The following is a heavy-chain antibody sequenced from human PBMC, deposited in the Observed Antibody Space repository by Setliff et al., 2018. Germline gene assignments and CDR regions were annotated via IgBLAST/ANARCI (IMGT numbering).Heavy chain of an antibody. CDR1: GASIRQTSYF. CDR3: ARGGYSYGLGGFPLDY. D-gene: IGHD5-18*01. J-gene: IGHJ4*02. Sequence: SETLSLTCAVSGASIRQTSYFWTWVRQPAGKGLEWIGYIYYSGSTNYNPSLKSRVTISVDTSKNQFSLKLSSVTAADTAVYYCARGGYSYGLGGFPLDYWGQGTLVTVSS. CDR2: IYYSGST. V-gene: IGHV4-61*10.